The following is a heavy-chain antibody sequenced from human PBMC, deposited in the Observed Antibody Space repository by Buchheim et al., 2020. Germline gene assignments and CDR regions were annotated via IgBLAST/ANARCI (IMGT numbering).Heavy chain of an antibody. Sequence: QVQLVESGGGLVKPGGSLRLSCAASGFTFSDYYMSWIRQAPGKGLEWVSYISSSSSYTNYAASVKGRFTISRDNAQNSLYLQMNSLRAEDTAVYYCARDRQKDIVVDSILGGMDVWGQGTT. CDR3: ARDRQKDIVVDSILGGMDV. CDR1: GFTFSDYY. V-gene: IGHV3-11*06. D-gene: IGHD2-2*01. J-gene: IGHJ6*02. CDR2: ISSSSSYT.